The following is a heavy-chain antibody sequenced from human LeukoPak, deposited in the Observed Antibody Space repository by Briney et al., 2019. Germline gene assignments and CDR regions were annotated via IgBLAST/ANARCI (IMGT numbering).Heavy chain of an antibody. J-gene: IGHJ4*02. CDR1: GFTFVSFW. Sequence: PGGSLRLSCAASGFTFVSFWLSWARRAPGKGREWGANLKEDGSEKYYVDSVKGRFTISRDNAKNSLYLQMNSLRAEDTAVYYCARDSVHGYYDSSDYSALFDSWGQGTLVTVSS. D-gene: IGHD3-22*01. CDR3: ARDSVHGYYDSSDYSALFDS. CDR2: LKEDGSEK. V-gene: IGHV3-7*01.